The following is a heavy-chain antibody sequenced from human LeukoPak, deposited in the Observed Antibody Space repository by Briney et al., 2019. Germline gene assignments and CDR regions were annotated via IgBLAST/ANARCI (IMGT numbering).Heavy chain of an antibody. CDR2: IIPNSGGT. CDR1: GYTFTSYG. D-gene: IGHD2-2*01. Sequence: ASVKVSCKALGYTFTSYGISWVRQAPGQGLEWMGWIIPNSGGTNYAQKFQGRVTMTRDTSISTAYMELSRLRSDDTAVYYCARDGGYQLLESRAFDIWGQGTMVTVSS. J-gene: IGHJ3*02. V-gene: IGHV1-2*02. CDR3: ARDGGYQLLESRAFDI.